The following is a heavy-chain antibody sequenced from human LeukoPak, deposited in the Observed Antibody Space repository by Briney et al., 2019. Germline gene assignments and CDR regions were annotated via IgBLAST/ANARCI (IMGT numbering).Heavy chain of an antibody. D-gene: IGHD4-11*01. CDR1: GYTFTDYY. J-gene: IGHJ4*02. CDR3: ARDRDYSNTERGFDY. V-gene: IGHV1-2*02. Sequence: ASVKVSCKTSGYTFTDYYINWVRQAPGQGLEWMGWINPNSGETNSAQKFRGRVTMTGDTSISTAYMELSRVTSDDTAVYYCARDRDYSNTERGFDYWGQGTLVTVSS. CDR2: INPNSGET.